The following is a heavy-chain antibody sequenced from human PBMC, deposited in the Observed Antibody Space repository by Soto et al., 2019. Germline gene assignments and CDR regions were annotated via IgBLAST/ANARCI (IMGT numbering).Heavy chain of an antibody. CDR2: ISSSSSYI. J-gene: IGHJ4*02. CDR1: GFTFSSYS. D-gene: IGHD1-26*01. V-gene: IGHV3-21*03. Sequence: GGSLRLSCGASGFTFSSYSMNWVRQAPGKGLEWVSSISSSSSYIYYAAPVRGRFTISRDDSRDTLYLQMNNLETEDTAVYYCTSDLSPPEGPSYPIDYWGQGTLVTVSS. CDR3: TSDLSPPEGPSYPIDY.